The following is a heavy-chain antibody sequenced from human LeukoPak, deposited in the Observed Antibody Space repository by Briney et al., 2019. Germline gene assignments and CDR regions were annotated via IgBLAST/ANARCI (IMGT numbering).Heavy chain of an antibody. CDR1: GGSITSYY. D-gene: IGHD3-22*01. CDR3: ARRSYDTSGYYPY. CDR2: IYSSGST. Sequence: SETLSLNCTVSGGSITSYYWSWIRQPPGKGLEWIGYIYSSGSTDYNPSLKSRVTISIDTSRNQFSLKLSSVTAADTAVYYCARRSYDTSGYYPYWGQGTLVTVSS. J-gene: IGHJ4*02. V-gene: IGHV4-4*09.